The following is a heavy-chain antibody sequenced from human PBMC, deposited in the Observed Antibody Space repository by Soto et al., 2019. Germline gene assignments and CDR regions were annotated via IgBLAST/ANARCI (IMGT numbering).Heavy chain of an antibody. D-gene: IGHD2-2*01. CDR1: GYSFTNYW. V-gene: IGHV5-51*01. CDR3: ARGFCTSTHCYLRRLDS. J-gene: IGHJ4*02. Sequence: PGESLKISCKASGYSFTNYWIAWVRQMPGKGLEWLGMIYPSDSDTRYGPSFQCQGAISADKSISTSYLHLGTLGASDTAIYHCARGFCTSTHCYLRRLDSWGQGALVTVSS. CDR2: IYPSDSDT.